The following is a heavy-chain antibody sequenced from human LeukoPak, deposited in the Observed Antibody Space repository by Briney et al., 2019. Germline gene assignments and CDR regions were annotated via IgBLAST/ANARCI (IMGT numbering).Heavy chain of an antibody. CDR2: ISAYNGNT. Sequence: ASVKVSCKASGYTFTSYGISWVRQAPGQGLEWMGWISAYNGNTNYAQKLQGRVTMTTDTSTSTAYMELRSLRSDDTAVYYCARDLKYSSSSGLDYWGQGTLVTVSS. CDR1: GYTFTSYG. D-gene: IGHD6-6*01. V-gene: IGHV1-18*01. CDR3: ARDLKYSSSSGLDY. J-gene: IGHJ4*02.